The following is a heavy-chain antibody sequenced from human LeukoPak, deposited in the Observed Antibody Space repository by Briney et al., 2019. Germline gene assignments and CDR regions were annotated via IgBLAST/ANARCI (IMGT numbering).Heavy chain of an antibody. D-gene: IGHD1-1*01. CDR3: AREGNWNNFDY. CDR1: GFTFSNYE. Sequence: GGSLRLSCAASGFTFSNYEMNWVRQAPGKGLEWVSYISGSAGTLYYVDSVKGRFTTSRDNAKKSLYLQMNSLRAEDTAVYYCAREGNWNNFDYWGQGTLVTVSS. V-gene: IGHV3-48*03. J-gene: IGHJ4*02. CDR2: ISGSAGTL.